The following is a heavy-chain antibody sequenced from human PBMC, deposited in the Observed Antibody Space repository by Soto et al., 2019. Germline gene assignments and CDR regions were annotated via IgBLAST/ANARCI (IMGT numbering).Heavy chain of an antibody. D-gene: IGHD3-22*01. Sequence: QVQLVESGGGVVQPGRSLRLSCAASGFTFNTYGMHWVRQAPGKGLEWVAVIWVDGSNKYYADSVKGRFTIARDNSKNPLYLPMNRLGADDAAVYYCASPYRAYYDSGYWGQGTQVTVSS. V-gene: IGHV3-33*01. CDR3: ASPYRAYYDSGY. CDR1: GFTFNTYG. J-gene: IGHJ4*02. CDR2: IWVDGSNK.